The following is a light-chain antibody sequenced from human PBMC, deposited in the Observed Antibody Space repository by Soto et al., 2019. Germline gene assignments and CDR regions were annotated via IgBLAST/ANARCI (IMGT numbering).Light chain of an antibody. CDR2: EVS. CDR3: SSYTSSSTQV. V-gene: IGLV2-14*01. CDR1: SSDVGGYNY. J-gene: IGLJ1*01. Sequence: QSALTQPASVSGSPGQSITNSCTGTSSDVGGYNYVSWYQQHPGKAPKLMICEVSNRPSGVSNRFSGSKSGNTASLTISGLQAEDEADYYCSSYTSSSTQVFGTGTKLTVL.